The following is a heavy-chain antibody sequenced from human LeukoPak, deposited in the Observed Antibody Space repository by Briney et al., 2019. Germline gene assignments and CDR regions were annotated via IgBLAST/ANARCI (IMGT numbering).Heavy chain of an antibody. CDR2: INTDGSSS. CDR1: GFTFSSYW. J-gene: IGHJ4*02. Sequence: GGSLRLSCSASGFTFSSYWMHWVRQAPGKGLVWVSRINTDGSSSRYADSVKGRFTISRDNAKNTLYLQMTSLRADDTAVYYCARDLIYGAFDYWGQGTLVTVSS. CDR3: ARDLIYGAFDY. V-gene: IGHV3-74*01. D-gene: IGHD4-17*01.